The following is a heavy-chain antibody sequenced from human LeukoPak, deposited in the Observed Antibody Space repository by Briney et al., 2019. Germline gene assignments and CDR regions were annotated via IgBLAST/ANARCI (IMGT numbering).Heavy chain of an antibody. J-gene: IGHJ4*02. D-gene: IGHD2-8*02. CDR1: GGSISSSSYY. CDR3: ATYRQVLLPFES. Sequence: ETLSLTCTVSGGSISSSSYYWGWIRQPPGKGLEWVSSIFPSGGEIHYADSVRGRFTISRDNSKSTLSLQMNSLRAEDTAIYYCATYRQVLLPFESWGQGTLVTVSS. V-gene: IGHV3-23*01. CDR2: IFPSGGEI.